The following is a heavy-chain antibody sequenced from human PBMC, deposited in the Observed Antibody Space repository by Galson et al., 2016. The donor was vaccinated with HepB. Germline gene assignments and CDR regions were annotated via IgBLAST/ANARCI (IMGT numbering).Heavy chain of an antibody. CDR1: GVSISSYS. Sequence: SETLSLTCTVSGVSISSYSWSWIRQPPGKGLEWHGYIYYTGSTNYNPSLKSRVTMSVDTSKNQFSLKLSSVTAADPAVYYCAREGSLSSSPDAFDSWGQGTMVTVSS. CDR3: AREGSLSSSPDAFDS. D-gene: IGHD6-6*01. V-gene: IGHV4-59*01. J-gene: IGHJ3*02. CDR2: IYYTGST.